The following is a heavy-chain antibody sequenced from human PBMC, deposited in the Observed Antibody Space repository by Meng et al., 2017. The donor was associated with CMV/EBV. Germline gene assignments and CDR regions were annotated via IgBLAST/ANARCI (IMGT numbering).Heavy chain of an antibody. J-gene: IGHJ3*02. CDR1: GFTFSGYS. Sequence: GESLKISCAASGFTFSGYSMNWVRQAPGKGLEWVSSISSSSSYIYYADSVKGRFTISRDNAKNSLYLQMNSLRAEDTAVYYCAREGYCSSTSCYPSDAFDIWGQGTMVTVSS. CDR3: AREGYCSSTSCYPSDAFDI. D-gene: IGHD2-2*01. V-gene: IGHV3-21*01. CDR2: ISSSSSYI.